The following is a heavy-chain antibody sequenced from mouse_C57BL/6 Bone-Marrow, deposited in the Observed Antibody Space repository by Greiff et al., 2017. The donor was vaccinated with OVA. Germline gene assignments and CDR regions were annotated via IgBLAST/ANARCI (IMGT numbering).Heavy chain of an antibody. D-gene: IGHD1-1*01. V-gene: IGHV1-19*01. CDR3: ARVYGSPYWYFDV. Sequence: EVQLQQSGPVLVKPGASVKMSCKASGYTFTDYYMNWVKQSHGKSLEWIGVINPYNGGTSYNQKFKGKATLTVDKSSSTAYMELNSLTSEDSAVYYCARVYGSPYWYFDVWGTGTTVTVSS. CDR1: GYTFTDYY. J-gene: IGHJ1*03. CDR2: INPYNGGT.